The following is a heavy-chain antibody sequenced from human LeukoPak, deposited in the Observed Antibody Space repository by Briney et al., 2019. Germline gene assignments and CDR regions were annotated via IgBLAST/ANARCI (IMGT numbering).Heavy chain of an antibody. CDR2: VYSGGHT. CDR3: ARGIRDCSRTTCYQPFDY. Sequence: GGSLRLSCAASGLIVSNNYMSWVRQAPGKGLEWVSIVYSGGHTYYADSVKGRFTISRDKSKNTLYLQMSSLRAEDTAVYYCARGIRDCSRTTCYQPFDYWGQGALVTVSS. CDR1: GLIVSNNY. V-gene: IGHV3-53*01. J-gene: IGHJ4*02. D-gene: IGHD2-2*01.